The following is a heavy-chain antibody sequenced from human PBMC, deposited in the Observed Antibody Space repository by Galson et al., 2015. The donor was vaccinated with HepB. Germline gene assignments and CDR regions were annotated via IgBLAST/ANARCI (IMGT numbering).Heavy chain of an antibody. CDR3: TTEWDNNQNDAFDI. J-gene: IGHJ3*02. CDR1: GFTFSNAW. CDR2: IKSKTDGGTT. D-gene: IGHD1-26*01. Sequence: SLRLSCAASGFTFSNAWMNWVRQAPGKGLEWVGRIKSKTDGGTTDYAAPVKGRFTISRDDSKNTLYLQMNSLKTEDTAVYYCTTEWDNNQNDAFDIWGQGTMVTVSS. V-gene: IGHV3-15*07.